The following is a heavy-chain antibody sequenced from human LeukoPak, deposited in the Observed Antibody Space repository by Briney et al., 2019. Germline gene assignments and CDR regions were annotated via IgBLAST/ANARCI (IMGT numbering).Heavy chain of an antibody. V-gene: IGHV3-21*01. CDR1: GFTFSTCS. Sequence: GGSLRLSCAASGFTFSTCSMNWVRQAPGKGLEWVSSISPSSNYIYYADSLKGRFTISRDNAKNSLYLQMNSLRAEDTAVYYCATIFEFWGQGILVTVSS. J-gene: IGHJ4*02. CDR3: ATIFEF. CDR2: ISPSSNYI.